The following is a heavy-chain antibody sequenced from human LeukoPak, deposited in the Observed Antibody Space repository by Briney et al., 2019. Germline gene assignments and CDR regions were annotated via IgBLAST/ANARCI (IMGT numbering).Heavy chain of an antibody. J-gene: IGHJ4*02. CDR1: GFTFSSYA. V-gene: IGHV3-23*01. Sequence: GGSLRLSCVASGFTFSSYAMSWVRQAPGKGLEWVSAISGSGGSIYYADSVKGRFTISRDNSKNTPYLQMNSLRAEDTAVYYCAKDPGYSYGYASDYWGQGTLVTVSS. CDR3: AKDPGYSYGYASDY. D-gene: IGHD5-18*01. CDR2: ISGSGGSI.